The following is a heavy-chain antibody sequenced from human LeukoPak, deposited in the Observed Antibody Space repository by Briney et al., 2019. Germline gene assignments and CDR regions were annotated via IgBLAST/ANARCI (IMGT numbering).Heavy chain of an antibody. D-gene: IGHD1-14*01. J-gene: IGHJ6*03. CDR3: ARANLGTYYFYYMDV. CDR2: ISSSSSYI. Sequence: GGSLRLSCAASGFTFSNHAMTWVRQAPGEGLEWVSSISSSSSYIYYVDSVKGRFTISRDNAKNSLYLQINSLRAEDTAVYYCARANLGTYYFYYMDVWGKGTTVTVSS. V-gene: IGHV3-21*01. CDR1: GFTFSNHA.